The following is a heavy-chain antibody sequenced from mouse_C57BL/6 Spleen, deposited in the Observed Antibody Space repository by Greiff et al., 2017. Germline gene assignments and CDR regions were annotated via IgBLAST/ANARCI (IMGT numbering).Heavy chain of an antibody. CDR1: GYTFTGYW. V-gene: IGHV1-9*01. CDR3: ARAIYYGIYYFDD. Sequence: VQLQQSGAELMKPGASVKLSCKATGYTFTGYWIEWVKQRPGHGLEWIGEILPGSGSTNYNEKFKGQDTFTADTSSKPAYMQLSSLTTEDSAIYYCARAIYYGIYYFDDWGQGTTLTVSS. J-gene: IGHJ2*01. CDR2: ILPGSGST. D-gene: IGHD2-1*01.